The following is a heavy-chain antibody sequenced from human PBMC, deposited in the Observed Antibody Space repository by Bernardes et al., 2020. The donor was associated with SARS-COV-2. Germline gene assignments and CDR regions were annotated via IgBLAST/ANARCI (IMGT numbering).Heavy chain of an antibody. CDR1: GGSISSYY. CDR2: IYYSGST. D-gene: IGHD3-3*01. V-gene: IGHV4-59*01. J-gene: IGHJ6*02. Sequence: SETLSLTCTVSGGSISSYYWSWIRPPPGTGLEWIGYIYYSGSTNYNPSLKSRVTISVDTSKNQFSLKLSSVTAADTAVYYCARNPQVTIFGVVIKDYYGMDVWGQGTTVTVSS. CDR3: ARNPQVTIFGVVIKDYYGMDV.